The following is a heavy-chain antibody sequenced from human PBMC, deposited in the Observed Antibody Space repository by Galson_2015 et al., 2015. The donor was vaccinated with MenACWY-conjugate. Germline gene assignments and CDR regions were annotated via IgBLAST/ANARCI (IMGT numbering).Heavy chain of an antibody. J-gene: IGHJ4*02. D-gene: IGHD6-19*01. Sequence: SLRLSCAASGFTFSSYSMNWVRQAPGKGLEWVSYISSSSSTIYYADSVKGRFTISRDNAKNSLYLQMNSLRAEDTAVYYCARDLLGSGWAVDYWGQGTRVTGYS. V-gene: IGHV3-48*04. CDR2: ISSSSSTI. CDR3: ARDLLGSGWAVDY. CDR1: GFTFSSYS.